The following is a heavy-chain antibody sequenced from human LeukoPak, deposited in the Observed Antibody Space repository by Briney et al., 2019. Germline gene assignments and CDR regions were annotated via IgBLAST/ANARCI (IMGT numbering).Heavy chain of an antibody. CDR2: IYYSGST. CDR3: ARGGAYGGNPFDY. J-gene: IGHJ4*02. Sequence: PSETLSLTCTVSGGSISSYYWGWIRQPPGKGLEWIGYIYYSGSTNYNPSLKSRVTISVDTSKNQFSLKLSSVTAADTAVYYCARGGAYGGNPFDYWGQGTLVTVSS. D-gene: IGHD4-23*01. CDR1: GGSISSYY. V-gene: IGHV4-59*01.